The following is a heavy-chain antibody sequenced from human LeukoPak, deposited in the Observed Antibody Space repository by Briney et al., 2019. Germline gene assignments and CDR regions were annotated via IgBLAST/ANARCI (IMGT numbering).Heavy chain of an antibody. V-gene: IGHV3-48*01. CDR3: ANDGAYYDINTYAFDI. D-gene: IGHD3-22*01. Sequence: PGGSLRLSCEASGFTFSSYSMNWVRQAPGKGLEWVSYISFSSATIHYADSVKGRFTISRDNSKNTLYLQMNSLRAEDTAVYYCANDGAYYDINTYAFDIWGQGAMVTVSS. CDR2: ISFSSATI. J-gene: IGHJ3*02. CDR1: GFTFSSYS.